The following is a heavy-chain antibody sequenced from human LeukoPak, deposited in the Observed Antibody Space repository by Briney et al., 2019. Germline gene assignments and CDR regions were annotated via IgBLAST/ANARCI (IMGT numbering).Heavy chain of an antibody. Sequence: GGSLRLSCAASGFTFGTYAMTWVRQAPGKGLEWVSVISGSGGSTNYADSVKGRFIISRDNSRNTLFLQMNSLRAEGTAVYYCAKHHYSSSRDYFDYWGQGTLVTVSS. CDR1: GFTFGTYA. D-gene: IGHD6-13*01. J-gene: IGHJ4*02. CDR3: AKHHYSSSRDYFDY. CDR2: ISGSGGST. V-gene: IGHV3-23*01.